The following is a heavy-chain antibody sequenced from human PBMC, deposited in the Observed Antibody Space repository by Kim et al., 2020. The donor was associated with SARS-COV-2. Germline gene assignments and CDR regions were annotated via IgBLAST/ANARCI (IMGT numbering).Heavy chain of an antibody. V-gene: IGHV4-59*01. CDR2: IYYSGST. D-gene: IGHD5-12*01. J-gene: IGHJ6*02. CDR1: GGSISSYY. Sequence: SETLSLTCTVSGGSISSYYWSWIRQPPGKGLEWIGYIYYSGSTNYNPSLKSRVTISVDTSKNQFSLKLSSVTAADTTVYYCARAGQYSGYDSYYYYYGMDVWGQGTTVTVSS. CDR3: ARAGQYSGYDSYYYYYGMDV.